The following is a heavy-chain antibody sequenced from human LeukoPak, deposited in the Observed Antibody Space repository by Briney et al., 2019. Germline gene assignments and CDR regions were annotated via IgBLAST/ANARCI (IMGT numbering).Heavy chain of an antibody. V-gene: IGHV3-53*01. J-gene: IGHJ4*02. CDR3: ARIGYCSSTSCLNDY. CDR1: GFTVSSNY. CDR2: IYSGGST. D-gene: IGHD2-2*01. Sequence: GGSLRLSCAASGFTVSSNYMSWVRQAPGKGLEWVSVIYSGGSTYYADSVKGRFTISRDNSKNTLYLQINSLRAEDTAVYYCARIGYCSSTSCLNDYWGQGTLVTVSS.